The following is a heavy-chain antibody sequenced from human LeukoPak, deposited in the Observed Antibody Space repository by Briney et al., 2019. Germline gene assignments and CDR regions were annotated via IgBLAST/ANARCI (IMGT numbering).Heavy chain of an antibody. D-gene: IGHD3-10*01. J-gene: IGHJ6*02. CDR1: GGSFSGYY. V-gene: IGHV4-34*01. CDR3: ARGSNKRRGITMVRGVPSPYYYYYGMDV. CDR2: IKYSGST. Sequence: PSETLSLTCAVYGGSFSGYYWSWIRQPPGKGLEWIGEIKYSGSTNYNPSLKSRVTISVDTSKNQFSLKLSSVTAADTAVYYCARGSNKRRGITMVRGVPSPYYYYYGMDVWGQGTTVTVSS.